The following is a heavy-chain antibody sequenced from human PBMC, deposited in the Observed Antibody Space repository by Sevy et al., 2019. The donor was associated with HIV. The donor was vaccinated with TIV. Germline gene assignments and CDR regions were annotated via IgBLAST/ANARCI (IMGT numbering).Heavy chain of an antibody. CDR3: ARGYCVSTTCSGSS. J-gene: IGHJ5*02. CDR1: EFTVSSNY. V-gene: IGHV3-48*01. D-gene: IGHD2-2*01. CDR2: ISSSSSSI. Sequence: GGSLRLSCAASEFTVSSNYMSWVRQAPGKGLEWVSHISSSSSSIYYADSVKGRFTISRDNAKNSLYLQMNSLRAEDTAVYYCARGYCVSTTCSGSSWGQGTLVTVSS.